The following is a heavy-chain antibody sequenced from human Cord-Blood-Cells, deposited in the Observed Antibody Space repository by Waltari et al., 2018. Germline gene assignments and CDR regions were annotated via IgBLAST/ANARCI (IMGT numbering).Heavy chain of an antibody. V-gene: IGHV3-15*01. CDR2: SRTKSEGWIK. Sequence: EVQLVELGGVWVQPWGSLSLSGAASGCALRSAGLSCVRCARGQAGKAVDWGSGSRTKSEGWIKGWSAPLKGRFNISMDDSKNTLYVQMNSVKTEDKAVYYCTTDHVYSAIWGQGTMVTVSS. D-gene: IGHD2-21*01. CDR1: GCALRSAG. J-gene: IGHJ3*02. CDR3: TTDHVYSAI.